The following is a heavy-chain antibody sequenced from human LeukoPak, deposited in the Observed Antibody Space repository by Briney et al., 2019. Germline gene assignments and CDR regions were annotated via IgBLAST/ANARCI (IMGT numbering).Heavy chain of an antibody. V-gene: IGHV3-23*01. CDR2: ISGSGGST. CDR1: GFTFSSYA. J-gene: IGHJ4*02. D-gene: IGHD3-22*01. CDR3: AKAALYYYDSSGYHYDY. Sequence: GGSLRLSCAASGFTFSSYAMSWVRQPPGKGLEWVSAISGSGGSTYYADSVKGRFTISRDNSKNTLYLQMNSLRAEDTAVYYCAKAALYYYDSSGYHYDYWGQGTLVTVSS.